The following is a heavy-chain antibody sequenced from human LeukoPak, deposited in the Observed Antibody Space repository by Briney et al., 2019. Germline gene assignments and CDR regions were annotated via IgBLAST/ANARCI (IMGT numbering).Heavy chain of an antibody. D-gene: IGHD3-16*01. V-gene: IGHV4-30-4*01. CDR2: IYYSGYT. CDR3: AREGGHGKYYFDY. Sequence: PSETLSLTCTVSGGSISSGDYYWNWIRQPPGKGLEWIGYIYYSGYTYYNPSLKSRVTISIDTSKNQFSVKLSSVTAADTAVYYCAREGGHGKYYFDYWGQGALVTVSS. J-gene: IGHJ4*02. CDR1: GGSISSGDYY.